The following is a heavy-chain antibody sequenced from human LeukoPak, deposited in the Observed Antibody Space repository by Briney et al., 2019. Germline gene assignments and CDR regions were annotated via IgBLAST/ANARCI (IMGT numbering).Heavy chain of an antibody. V-gene: IGHV4-34*01. Sequence: NTSETLSRTCAVYGGSFSSYYWSWIRQPPGKGLEWIGEINHSGSTNYNPSLKSRVTISVGTSKNQFSLKLSSVTAADTAVYYCARGRGTHDSSGIFDYWGQGTLVTVSS. D-gene: IGHD3-22*01. CDR3: ARGRGTHDSSGIFDY. CDR2: INHSGST. J-gene: IGHJ4*02. CDR1: GGSFSSYY.